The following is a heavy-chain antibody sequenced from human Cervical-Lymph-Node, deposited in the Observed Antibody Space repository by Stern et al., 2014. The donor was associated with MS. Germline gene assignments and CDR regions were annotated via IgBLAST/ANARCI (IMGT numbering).Heavy chain of an antibody. D-gene: IGHD3-16*01. Sequence: QVQLVQSGGGVVQPGRSLRLSCAASGFTFSSYGMHWVRQAPGKGLEWVTVIWHDGSIKQYADSVMGRFTISKDNDRNTLHLQMNSLRAEDTAVYYCARGGLWGAYAPMDVWGQGTTVTVSS. CDR1: GFTFSSYG. CDR3: ARGGLWGAYAPMDV. CDR2: IWHDGSIK. J-gene: IGHJ6*02. V-gene: IGHV3-33*01.